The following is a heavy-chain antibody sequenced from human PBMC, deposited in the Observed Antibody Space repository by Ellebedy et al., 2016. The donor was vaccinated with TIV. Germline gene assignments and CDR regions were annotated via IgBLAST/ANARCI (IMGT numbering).Heavy chain of an antibody. CDR2: ISGSGGST. D-gene: IGHD1-26*01. CDR1: GFTFSSYA. Sequence: GESLKISCAASGFTFSSYAMSWVRQAPGKGLEWVSAISGSGGSTYYVDSVKGRFTISRDNSKNTLFLQMNSLRAEDTAVYYCAKGPTTRYYYMGVWGKGTTVTVSS. CDR3: AKGPTTRYYYMGV. V-gene: IGHV3-23*01. J-gene: IGHJ6*03.